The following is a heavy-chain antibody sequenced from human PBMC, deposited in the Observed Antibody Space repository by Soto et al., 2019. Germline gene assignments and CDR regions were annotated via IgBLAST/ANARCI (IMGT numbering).Heavy chain of an antibody. CDR3: AHRLKNYYDSSGSWGNDAPDV. D-gene: IGHD3-22*01. CDR1: CFSLSTRGVG. Sequence: SGPTLVNPTQTLTVTCTFSCFSLSTRGVGMGWIRQPPGKALEWLALIYWDYDRRYSPSLKSRVTVTMDTSKNQVFLTMTNVDPADTATYYCAHRLKNYYDSSGSWGNDAPDVWCPGTMVTVSS. V-gene: IGHV2-5*02. CDR2: IYWDYDR. J-gene: IGHJ3*01.